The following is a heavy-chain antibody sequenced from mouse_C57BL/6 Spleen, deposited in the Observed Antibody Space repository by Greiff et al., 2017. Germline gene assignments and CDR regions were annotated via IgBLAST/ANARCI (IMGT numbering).Heavy chain of an antibody. CDR3: ARELDNFDY. D-gene: IGHD3-3*01. Sequence: EVQLQESGPGLVKPSQSLSLTCSVTGYSITSGYYWNWIRQFPGNKLEWMGYISYDGSNNYNPSLKNRISITRDTSKNQFCLELNSVTTEDTATYYCARELDNFDYWGEGATLSVSS. CDR2: ISYDGSN. J-gene: IGHJ2*01. V-gene: IGHV3-6*01. CDR1: GYSITSGYY.